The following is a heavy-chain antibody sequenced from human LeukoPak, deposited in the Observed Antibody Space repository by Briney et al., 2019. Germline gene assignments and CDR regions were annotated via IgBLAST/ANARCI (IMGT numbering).Heavy chain of an antibody. D-gene: IGHD3-10*01. Sequence: SETLSLTCTVSGGSISSGDYYWSWIRQPAGKGLEWIGRIYTSGSTNYNPSLKSRVTMSVDTSKNQFSLKLSSVTAADTAVYYCARDPSTVRGLHYFDYWGQGTLVTVSS. V-gene: IGHV4-61*02. J-gene: IGHJ4*02. CDR3: ARDPSTVRGLHYFDY. CDR1: GGSISSGDYY. CDR2: IYTSGST.